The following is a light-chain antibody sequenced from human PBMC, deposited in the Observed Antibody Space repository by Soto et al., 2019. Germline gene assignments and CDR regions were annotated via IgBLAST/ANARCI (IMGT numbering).Light chain of an antibody. Sequence: DIQMTQSPSSLSASVGDRVTITCRASQSISSFLNWYRQKPGKVPEVLIYGASSLQRGVSSRFTGSASRTYFTLTISSLQPEDFATYYCQQVYDFPHTFGQGTKVEV. J-gene: IGKJ2*01. V-gene: IGKV1-39*01. CDR1: QSISSF. CDR2: GAS. CDR3: QQVYDFPHT.